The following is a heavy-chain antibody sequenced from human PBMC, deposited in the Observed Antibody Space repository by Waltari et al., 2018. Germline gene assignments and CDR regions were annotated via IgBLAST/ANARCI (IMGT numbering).Heavy chain of an antibody. CDR3: ARGGALIAAAGPYYYYGMDV. D-gene: IGHD6-13*01. J-gene: IGHJ6*02. CDR1: GGSISSHY. Sequence: QVQLQESGPGLVKPSETLSLTCTVSGGSISSHYWSWIRQPPGQGRGWIGYIYYSGSTNYNPSLKSRVTISVDTSKNQFSLKLSSVTAADTAVYYCARGGALIAAAGPYYYYGMDVWGQGTTVTVSS. V-gene: IGHV4-59*11. CDR2: IYYSGST.